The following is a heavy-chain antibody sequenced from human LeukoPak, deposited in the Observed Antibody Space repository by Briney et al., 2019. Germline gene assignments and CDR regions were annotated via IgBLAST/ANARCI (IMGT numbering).Heavy chain of an antibody. V-gene: IGHV4-4*07. CDR1: GGSISSYY. J-gene: IGHJ6*03. CDR2: IYTSGST. CDR3: ARDGWADCSSTSCYGGYYYYYMDV. Sequence: PSETLSLTCTVSGGSISSYYWSWIRQPAGKGLEWIGRIYTSGSTNYNPSLKSRVTMSVDTSKNRFSLKLSSVTAADTAVYYCARDGWADCSSTSCYGGYYYYYMDVWGKGTTVTVSS. D-gene: IGHD2-2*01.